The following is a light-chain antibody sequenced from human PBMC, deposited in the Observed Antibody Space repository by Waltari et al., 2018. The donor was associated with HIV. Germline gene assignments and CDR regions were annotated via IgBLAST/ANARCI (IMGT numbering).Light chain of an antibody. CDR2: AAS. V-gene: IGKV1-39*01. Sequence: DIQMTQSPSSLSASVGDRVTITSRASQSISSSLNWYQQKPGKAPKLLLYAASSLQSGVPSRFSGSASGTDFTLTISSLQPEDFATYYCQQSYSTLFTFGPGTKVDIK. CDR3: QQSYSTLFT. CDR1: QSISSS. J-gene: IGKJ3*01.